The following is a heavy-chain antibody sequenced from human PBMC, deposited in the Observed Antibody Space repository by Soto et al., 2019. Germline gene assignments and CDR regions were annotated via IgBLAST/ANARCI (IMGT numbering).Heavy chain of an antibody. J-gene: IGHJ4*02. CDR2: IYYSGST. CDR3: AREDRGFSYDYVGGY. Sequence: SETLSLTCAVSGGSMRSSSYYWGWIRQPPGKGLEWIGSIYYSGSTYYSPSLKSRVTMSVDTSKNQISLKLSSVTAADTAVYYCAREDRGFSYDYVGGYWGQGTLVTVSS. D-gene: IGHD5-18*01. V-gene: IGHV4-39*02. CDR1: GGSMRSSSYY.